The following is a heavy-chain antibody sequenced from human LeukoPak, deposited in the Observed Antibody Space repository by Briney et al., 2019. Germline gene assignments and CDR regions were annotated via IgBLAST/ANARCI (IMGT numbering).Heavy chain of an antibody. D-gene: IGHD2-21*02. CDR3: ARSPEHIVVVTAIFDY. CDR2: ISSSSSYI. Sequence: PGGSLRLSCAASGFTFSSYSMNWVRQAPGKGLEWVSSISSSSSYICYADSVKGRFTISRDNAKNSLYLQMNSLRAEDTAVYYCARSPEHIVVVTAIFDYWGQGTLVTVSS. V-gene: IGHV3-21*01. CDR1: GFTFSSYS. J-gene: IGHJ4*02.